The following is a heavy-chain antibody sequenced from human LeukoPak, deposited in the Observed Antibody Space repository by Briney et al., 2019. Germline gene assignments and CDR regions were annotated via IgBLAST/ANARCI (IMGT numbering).Heavy chain of an antibody. CDR2: ISSSGSTI. CDR1: GFTFSDYY. D-gene: IGHD3-22*01. J-gene: IGHJ6*02. CDR3: ARGGNYYDSSGYYPSREYYYYGMDV. V-gene: IGHV3-11*01. Sequence: GGSLRLSCAASGFTFSDYYMSWIRQAPGKGLEWVSYISSSGSTIYYADSVKGRFTISRDNAKNSLYLQMNSLRAEDTAVYYCARGGNYYDSSGYYPSREYYYYGMDVWGQGTTVTVSS.